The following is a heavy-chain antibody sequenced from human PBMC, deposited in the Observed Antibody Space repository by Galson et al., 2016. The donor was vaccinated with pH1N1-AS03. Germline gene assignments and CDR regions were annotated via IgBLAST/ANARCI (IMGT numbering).Heavy chain of an antibody. CDR3: AAYTSDWTTPPDD. D-gene: IGHD2-21*02. Sequence: ETLSLTCTVSGVSISSSTYYWGWIRQPPEKGLEWIGSVYYGRGTYYNPSLKSRVIISLDTSKNQFSLSLSSVTAADTAVYYCAAYTSDWTTPPDDWGQGTLVTVST. V-gene: IGHV4-39*01. CDR2: VYYGRGT. CDR1: GVSISSSTYY. J-gene: IGHJ4*02.